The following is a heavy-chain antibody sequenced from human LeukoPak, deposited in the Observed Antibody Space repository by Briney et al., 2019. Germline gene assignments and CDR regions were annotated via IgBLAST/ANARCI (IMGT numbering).Heavy chain of an antibody. Sequence: SETLSLTCTVSGGSISSYYWSWIRQPPGKGLEWIGYIYYSGSTNYNPSLKSRVTISVDTSKNQFSLKLSSVTAADTAVYYCVRVGPDTAMVMVTRHFDYWGQGTLVTVSS. CDR2: IYYSGST. J-gene: IGHJ4*02. D-gene: IGHD5-18*01. V-gene: IGHV4-59*01. CDR1: GGSISSYY. CDR3: VRVGPDTAMVMVTRHFDY.